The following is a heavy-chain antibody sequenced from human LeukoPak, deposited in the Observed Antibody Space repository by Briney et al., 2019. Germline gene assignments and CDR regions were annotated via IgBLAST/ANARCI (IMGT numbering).Heavy chain of an antibody. CDR1: GYSFPNYW. Sequence: GESLKISCKGSGYSFPNYWIGWVRQMPGKGLEWMGIIYPGDSHTRYCPSFRDQVTISVDKSISTAYLQWSSLKASDTAMYYCARGPYAYTSSATLGSYNWFDPWGQGSLVTVSS. D-gene: IGHD2-2*02. CDR3: ARGPYAYTSSATLGSYNWFDP. CDR2: IYPGDSHT. J-gene: IGHJ5*02. V-gene: IGHV5-51*01.